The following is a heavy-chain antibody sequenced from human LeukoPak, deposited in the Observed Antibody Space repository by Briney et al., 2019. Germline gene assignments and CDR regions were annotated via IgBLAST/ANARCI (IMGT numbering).Heavy chain of an antibody. V-gene: IGHV4-38-2*02. Sequence: PSETLSLTCTVSGYSISNGYYWGWIRQPPGKGLEWIGNIYHSGSTYYNPSLKSRVTISVDTSKNQFSLKLSSVTAADTAVYYCARGGRRERWLQGFFDYWGQGTLVTVSS. CDR2: IYHSGST. D-gene: IGHD5-24*01. CDR1: GYSISNGYY. J-gene: IGHJ4*02. CDR3: ARGGRRERWLQGFFDY.